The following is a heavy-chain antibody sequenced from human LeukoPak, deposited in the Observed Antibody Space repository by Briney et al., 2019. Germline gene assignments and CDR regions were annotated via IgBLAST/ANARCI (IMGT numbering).Heavy chain of an antibody. J-gene: IGHJ5*02. CDR2: INHSGST. Sequence: SETLSLTCAVYGGSFSGYYWSWIRQPPGKGLEWIGEINHSGSTNYNPSLKSRVTISVDTSKNQFSLKLSSVTAADTAVYYCARGGNVWRSYRGRYNWFDRWGQGTLVTVSP. CDR1: GGSFSGYY. D-gene: IGHD3-16*02. CDR3: ARGGNVWRSYRGRYNWFDR. V-gene: IGHV4-34*01.